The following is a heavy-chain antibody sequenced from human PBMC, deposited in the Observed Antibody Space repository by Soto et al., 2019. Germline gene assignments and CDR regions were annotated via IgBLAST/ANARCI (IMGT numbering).Heavy chain of an antibody. V-gene: IGHV1-24*01. Sequence: ASVKVSCKVSGYTLTELSMHWVRQAPGKGLEWMGGFDPEDGETIYAQKFQGRVTMTENTSTDTAYMELSSLRSEDTAVYYCATLQYDFWSGYYKRGFCNWSDPWGQGTLVTVSS. D-gene: IGHD3-3*01. CDR3: ATLQYDFWSGYYKRGFCNWSDP. CDR1: GYTLTELS. J-gene: IGHJ5*02. CDR2: FDPEDGET.